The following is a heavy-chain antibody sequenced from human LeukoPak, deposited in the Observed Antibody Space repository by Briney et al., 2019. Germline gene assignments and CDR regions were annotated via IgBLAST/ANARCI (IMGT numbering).Heavy chain of an antibody. CDR3: ARDYYDILTGYYVDY. J-gene: IGHJ4*02. CDR2: ISSSSYI. V-gene: IGHV3-21*01. Sequence: PGGSLRLSCAASGFTFSSYSMNWVRQAPGKGLEWVSSISSSSYIYYADPVKGRFTISRDNAKNSLYLQMNSLRAEDTAVYYCARDYYDILTGYYVDYWGQGTLVTVSS. D-gene: IGHD3-9*01. CDR1: GFTFSSYS.